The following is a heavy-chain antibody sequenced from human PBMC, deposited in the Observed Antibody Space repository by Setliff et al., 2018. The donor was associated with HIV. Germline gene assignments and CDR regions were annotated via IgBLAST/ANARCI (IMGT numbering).Heavy chain of an antibody. J-gene: IGHJ2*01. D-gene: IGHD3-10*01. CDR3: ARGYGSGYMNFDL. Sequence: AASVKVSCKASGYTFTGYYMHWVRQAPGQGLEWMGRINPNSGGTNYAQKFQGRVTMTRDTSISTAYMELSRLRSDDTAVYYCARGYGSGYMNFDLWGRGTLVTVSS. CDR2: INPNSGGT. CDR1: GYTFTGYY. V-gene: IGHV1-2*06.